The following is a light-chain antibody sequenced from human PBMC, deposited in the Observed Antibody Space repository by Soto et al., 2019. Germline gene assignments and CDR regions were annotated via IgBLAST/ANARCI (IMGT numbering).Light chain of an antibody. Sequence: EIVLTQSPGSLSLSPGERATLSCRASQSVSSTFFAWYQQKPGQAPRLLMSGVSSRATGVPDRFIGSGSGTDFTLTISRLEPDDFAVYYCQQYASSVTFGQGTKVEIK. V-gene: IGKV3-20*01. CDR2: GVS. CDR1: QSVSSTF. CDR3: QQYASSVT. J-gene: IGKJ1*01.